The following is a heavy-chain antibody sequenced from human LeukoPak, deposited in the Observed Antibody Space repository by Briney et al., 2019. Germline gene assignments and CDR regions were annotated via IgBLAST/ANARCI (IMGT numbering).Heavy chain of an antibody. CDR2: IWYDGSNK. D-gene: IGHD3-9*01. CDR1: GFTFSSYG. J-gene: IGHJ2*01. Sequence: AGRSLRLSCAASGFTFSSYGMHWVRQAPGKGLEWVAVIWYDGSNKYYADSVKGRFTISRDNSKNTLYLQMNCLRAEDTAVYYCARDQNDILTGDGWYFDLWGRGTLVTVSS. CDR3: ARDQNDILTGDGWYFDL. V-gene: IGHV3-33*01.